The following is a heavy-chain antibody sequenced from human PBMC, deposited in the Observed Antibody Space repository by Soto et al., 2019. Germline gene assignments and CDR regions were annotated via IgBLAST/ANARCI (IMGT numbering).Heavy chain of an antibody. CDR1: GGSISSYY. CDR3: ARGRGDTAMAWYY. D-gene: IGHD5-18*01. V-gene: IGHV4-59*01. CDR2: ISYSGST. J-gene: IGHJ4*02. Sequence: SETLSLTCTVSGGSISSYYWSWIRQSPGKGLEWIGYISYSGSTKYNPSLKSRVTISVDTSKNQFSLKLSSVTAADTAVYYCARGRGDTAMAWYYWGQGTLVTVSS.